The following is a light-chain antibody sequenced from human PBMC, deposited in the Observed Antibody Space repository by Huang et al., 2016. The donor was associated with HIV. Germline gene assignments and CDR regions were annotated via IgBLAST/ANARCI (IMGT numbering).Light chain of an antibody. CDR2: GAS. CDR3: QQYGNLPPWT. J-gene: IGKJ1*01. CDR1: QSVNSNY. Sequence: VVLTQTPATLSLSPGDRATLSCRASQSVNSNYLAWYQRKPGQGPRLLIYGASSRATGVPDRFSGSGSGTDFTLTISRLEPEDFAMYYCQQYGNLPPWTFGQGTKVEIK. V-gene: IGKV3-20*01.